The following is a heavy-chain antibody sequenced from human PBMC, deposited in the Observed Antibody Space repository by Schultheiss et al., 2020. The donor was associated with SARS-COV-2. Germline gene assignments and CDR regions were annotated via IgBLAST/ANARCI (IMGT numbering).Heavy chain of an antibody. Sequence: GGSLRLSCAASGFTFSSYSMNWVRQAPGKGLEWVSSISSSSSYIYYADSVKGRFTISREVAKNSLYLQMNSLRAEDTAVYYCARARYYDSSGYPDYWGQGTLVTVSS. CDR2: ISSSSSYI. J-gene: IGHJ4*02. CDR3: ARARYYDSSGYPDY. D-gene: IGHD3-22*01. V-gene: IGHV3-21*01. CDR1: GFTFSSYS.